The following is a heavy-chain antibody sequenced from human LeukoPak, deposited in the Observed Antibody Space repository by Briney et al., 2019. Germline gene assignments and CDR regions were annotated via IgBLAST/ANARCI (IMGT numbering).Heavy chain of an antibody. CDR2: IYYSGST. D-gene: IGHD3-9*01. CDR1: GGSISSYY. V-gene: IGHV4-59*08. Sequence: SETLSLTCTVSGGSISSYYWSWIRQPPGKGLEWIGYIYYSGSTNYNPSLKSRVTISVDTSKNQFSLKLSSVTDADTAVYYCARLGRDYDILTGYYHPPLWGQGTLVTVSS. CDR3: ARLGRDYDILTGYYHPPL. J-gene: IGHJ4*02.